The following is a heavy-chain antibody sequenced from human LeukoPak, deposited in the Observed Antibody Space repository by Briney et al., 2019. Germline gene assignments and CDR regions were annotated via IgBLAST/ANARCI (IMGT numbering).Heavy chain of an antibody. J-gene: IGHJ5*02. Sequence: PSETLSLTCTVSGGSISSGGYYWSWIRQPPGKGLEWIGYIYHSGSTYYNPSLKSRVTISVDRSKNQFSLKLSSVTAADTAMYYCARDRFGVVKGIDPWGQGTLVTVSS. CDR2: IYHSGST. CDR3: ARDRFGVVKGIDP. V-gene: IGHV4-30-2*01. CDR1: GGSISSGGYY. D-gene: IGHD3-3*01.